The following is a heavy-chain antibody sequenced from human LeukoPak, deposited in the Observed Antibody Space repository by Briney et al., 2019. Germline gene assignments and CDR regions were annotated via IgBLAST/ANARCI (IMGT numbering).Heavy chain of an antibody. V-gene: IGHV4-4*02. CDR1: GGSISSSNW. Sequence: SGTLSLTCAVSGGSISSSNWWSWVRQPPGKGLEWIGEINHSGSTNYNPSLKSRVTISVDTSKNQFSLKLSSVTAADTAVYYCARGRSYYYDSSGYLPLGYYGMDVWGQGTTVTVSS. CDR2: INHSGST. J-gene: IGHJ6*02. CDR3: ARGRSYYYDSSGYLPLGYYGMDV. D-gene: IGHD3-22*01.